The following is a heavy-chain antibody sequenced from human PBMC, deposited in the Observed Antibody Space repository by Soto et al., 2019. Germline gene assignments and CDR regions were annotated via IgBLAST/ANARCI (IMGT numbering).Heavy chain of an antibody. Sequence: SETLSLTCSVSGGSINSYWWSWIRQPAGKGLEWIGRVYSTGTTDYNPSLNSRATMSVETSKNQFSLKLTSVTAADTAVYYCARDIGSYAYGEGYWGQGIQVTV. V-gene: IGHV4-4*07. CDR2: VYSTGTT. CDR3: ARDIGSYAYGEGY. CDR1: GGSINSYW. D-gene: IGHD3-10*01. J-gene: IGHJ4*02.